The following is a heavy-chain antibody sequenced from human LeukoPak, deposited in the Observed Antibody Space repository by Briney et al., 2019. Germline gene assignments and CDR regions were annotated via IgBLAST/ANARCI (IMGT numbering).Heavy chain of an antibody. V-gene: IGHV4-39*07. CDR2: IYYSGST. CDR3: ARAMRDYYDSSGYYYSAFDI. D-gene: IGHD3-22*01. J-gene: IGHJ3*02. Sequence: SETLSLTCTVSGGSISSSSYYWGWIRQPPGKGLEWIGSIYYSGSTNYNPSLKSRVTISVDTSKNQFSLKLSSVTAADTAVYYCARAMRDYYDSSGYYYSAFDIWGQGTMVTVSS. CDR1: GGSISSSSYY.